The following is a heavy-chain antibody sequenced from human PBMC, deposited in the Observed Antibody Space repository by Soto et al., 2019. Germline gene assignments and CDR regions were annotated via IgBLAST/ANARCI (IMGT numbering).Heavy chain of an antibody. CDR2: LYNSGST. CDR3: ARELSGYCVTDRAPLDV. V-gene: IGHV4-59*01. CDR1: GGSIRSYY. Sequence: QVRLQESGPGLVKPSETLSLTCTVSGGSIRSYYWSWIRQAPGQGLEWIGYLYNSGSTVYNPSLSRRVPISPHPSKHQFALKVRSEPATYTAAYHWARELSGYCVTDRAPLDVWGRGTTITVSS. J-gene: IGHJ6*02. D-gene: IGHD2-8*02.